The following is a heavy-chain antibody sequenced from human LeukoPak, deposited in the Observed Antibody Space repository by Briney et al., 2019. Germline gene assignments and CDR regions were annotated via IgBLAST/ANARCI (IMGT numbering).Heavy chain of an antibody. D-gene: IGHD3-22*01. V-gene: IGHV3-23*01. CDR1: GFTFSKYA. CDR2: ISVSGGST. J-gene: IGHJ4*02. Sequence: AGGSLRLSCAASGFTFSKYAMTWVRQAPGKGLEWVSGISVSGGSTNYADSVKGRFTISRDNSKNTLYLQMNSLRAEDTAVYYCAKSNYFDSGGYYFFDYWGQGTLVTVS. CDR3: AKSNYFDSGGYYFFDY.